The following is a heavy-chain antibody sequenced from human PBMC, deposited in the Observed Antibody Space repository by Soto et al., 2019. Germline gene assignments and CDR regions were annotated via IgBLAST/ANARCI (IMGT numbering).Heavy chain of an antibody. CDR3: AKHGAGPPFDD. Sequence: SETLSLTCTVSGGSISRSNCYWGWIRQPPGKGLEWIVGLYYGGSTFYNPSLNSRVTISVDTSKNQFSLNPSSVTAADTAVYYCAKHGAGPPFDDGGKETLVTVS. CDR1: GGSISRSNCY. V-gene: IGHV4-39*01. J-gene: IGHJ4*02. CDR2: LYYGGST. D-gene: IGHD3-16*01.